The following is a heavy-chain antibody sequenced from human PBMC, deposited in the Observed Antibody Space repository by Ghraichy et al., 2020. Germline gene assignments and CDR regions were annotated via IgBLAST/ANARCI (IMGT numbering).Heavy chain of an antibody. CDR1: GFTFSSYA. J-gene: IGHJ4*02. Sequence: LSLTCAASGFTFSSYAMSWVRQAPGKGLEWVSAISGSGGSTYYADSVKDRFTISRDNSKNTLYLQMNSLRAEDTAVYYCAKGGGSFDYWGQGTLVTVSS. CDR3: AKGGGSFDY. CDR2: ISGSGGST. V-gene: IGHV3-23*01. D-gene: IGHD1-26*01.